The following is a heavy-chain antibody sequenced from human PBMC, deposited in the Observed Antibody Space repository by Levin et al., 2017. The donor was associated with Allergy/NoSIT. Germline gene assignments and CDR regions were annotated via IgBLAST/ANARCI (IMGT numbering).Heavy chain of an antibody. V-gene: IGHV3-21*01. Sequence: GESLKISCAASGFTFSSYSMNWVRQAPGKGLEWVSSISSSSSYIYYADSVKGRFTISRDNAKNSLYLQMNSLRAEDTAVYYGARDRGDIVATTAGFDYWGQGTLVTVSS. CDR2: ISSSSSYI. CDR3: ARDRGDIVATTAGFDY. D-gene: IGHD5-12*01. CDR1: GFTFSSYS. J-gene: IGHJ4*02.